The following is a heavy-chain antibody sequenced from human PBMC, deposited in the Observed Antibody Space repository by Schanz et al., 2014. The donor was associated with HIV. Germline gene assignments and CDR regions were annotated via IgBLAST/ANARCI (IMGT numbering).Heavy chain of an antibody. Sequence: QVQLVQSGAEVKKPGSSVKVSCKTFGGTFRTFAISWVRQAPGQGLEWMGGIVPFFTTTNYAQKFQGRVTITADESTSTAYMELTSLRSEDTAVYYCVIMEYSSSSGIFYFYGVDVWGQGTTVTVSS. J-gene: IGHJ6*02. V-gene: IGHV1-69*01. CDR3: VIMEYSSSSGIFYFYGVDV. CDR1: GGTFRTFA. D-gene: IGHD6-6*01. CDR2: IVPFFTTT.